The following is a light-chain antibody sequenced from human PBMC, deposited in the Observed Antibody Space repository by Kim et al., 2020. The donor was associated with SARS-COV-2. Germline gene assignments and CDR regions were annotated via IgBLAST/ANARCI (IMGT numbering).Light chain of an antibody. CDR3: QQYSSYWT. CDR2: KAS. V-gene: IGKV1-5*03. CDR1: QSISSW. Sequence: DIQMTQSPSTLSASVGDRVTINCRASQSISSWVAWYQQKPGKAPKLLIYKASTLESGVPSRFSGSGSGTEFTLTISSLQPDDFATYYCQQYSSYWTFGQGTKV. J-gene: IGKJ1*01.